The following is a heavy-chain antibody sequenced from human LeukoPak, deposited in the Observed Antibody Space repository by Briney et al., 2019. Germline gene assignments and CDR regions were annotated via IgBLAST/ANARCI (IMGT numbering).Heavy chain of an antibody. D-gene: IGHD5-12*01. J-gene: IGHJ4*02. Sequence: ASVTDSCKASGYTFTLYDMNWLRQATGQRREWMGWMNPNSGNTGYAQKSQGRVTMTRNTSISTAYMELSSLRSEDTAVYYCARILSGYSGYDSDYWGQGTLVTVSS. V-gene: IGHV1-8*01. CDR2: MNPNSGNT. CDR3: ARILSGYSGYDSDY. CDR1: GYTFTLYD.